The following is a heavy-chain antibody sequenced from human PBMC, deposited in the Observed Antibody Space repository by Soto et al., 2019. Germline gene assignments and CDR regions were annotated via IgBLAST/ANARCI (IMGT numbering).Heavy chain of an antibody. CDR3: ARGSDYYYYYGMDV. J-gene: IGHJ6*02. CDR2: MNPNSGNT. V-gene: IGHV1-8*01. Sequence: QVQLLQSGAEVKKPGASVKVSCKASGYTFTSYGINWVRQATGQGLEWMGWMNPNSGNTGYAQKFQGRVTMTRNTSINTAYMKLNSRRSEDTTEDSCARGSDYYYYYGMDVWGQGTTVTVSS. CDR1: GYTFTSYG.